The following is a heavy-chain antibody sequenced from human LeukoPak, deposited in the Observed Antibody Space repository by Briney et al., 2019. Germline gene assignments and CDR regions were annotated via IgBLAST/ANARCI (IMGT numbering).Heavy chain of an antibody. V-gene: IGHV4-39*07. J-gene: IGHJ4*02. CDR1: GGSISSSSYY. CDR2: IYYSGST. Sequence: SSETLSLTCTVSGGSISSSSYYWGWIRQPPGKGLEWIGSIYYSGSTYYNPSLKSRVTISVDTSKNQFSLKLSSVTAADTAVYYCASGGYYYGSGSYYKGYYFDYWGQGTLVTVSS. CDR3: ASGGYYYGSGSYYKGYYFDY. D-gene: IGHD3-10*01.